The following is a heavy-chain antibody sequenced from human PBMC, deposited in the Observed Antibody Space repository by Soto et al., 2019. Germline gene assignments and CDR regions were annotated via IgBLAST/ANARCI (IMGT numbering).Heavy chain of an antibody. Sequence: GLEWLGIINPSGGYTTYAQRFLGRVTMTSDKSISTAYLQWSSLKASDTAMYYCARLQEAAGDNDLTFAYWGQGTLVTVSS. V-gene: IGHV1-46*01. CDR2: INPSGGYT. CDR3: ARLQEAAGDNDLTFAY. D-gene: IGHD6-13*01. J-gene: IGHJ4*02.